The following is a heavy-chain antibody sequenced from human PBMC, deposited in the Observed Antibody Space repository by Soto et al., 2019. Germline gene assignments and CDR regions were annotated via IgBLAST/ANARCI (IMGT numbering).Heavy chain of an antibody. CDR1: GGSFSGYY. V-gene: IGHV4-34*01. J-gene: IGHJ4*02. Sequence: QVQLQQWGAGLVKPSETLSLTCAASGGSFSGYYWSWIRQTPGEGLEWIGEINHVGSIDYNPSLKSRVTVSVDTSKNQFSLKLRSVTAADTAIYFCARKNLRAGTGHFDNRGQGISVIVS. CDR2: INHVGSI. CDR3: ARKNLRAGTGHFDN. D-gene: IGHD6-19*01.